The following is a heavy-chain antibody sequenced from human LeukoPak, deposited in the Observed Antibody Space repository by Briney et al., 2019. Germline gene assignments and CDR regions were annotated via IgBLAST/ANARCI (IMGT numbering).Heavy chain of an antibody. CDR1: GFIFSSDA. J-gene: IGHJ4*02. CDR2: ISYDGSNE. V-gene: IGHV3-30-3*01. Sequence: GGSLRLSCAAFGFIFSSDAMHWVRQAPGKGLEWVALISYDGSNEYYADSVKGRFTISRDNSKNTLYLQMNSLRPEDTAMYYCARETDRLDYWGQGTLVTVSS. CDR3: ARETDRLDY. D-gene: IGHD3-22*01.